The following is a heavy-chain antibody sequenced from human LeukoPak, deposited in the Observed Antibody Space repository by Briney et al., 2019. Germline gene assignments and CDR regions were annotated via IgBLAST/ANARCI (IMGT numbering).Heavy chain of an antibody. CDR1: GFTFSSYS. J-gene: IGHJ3*02. CDR3: ARGGGGIQPLEAFDI. Sequence: GGSLRLSCAASGFTFSSYSMNWVRQAPGKGLEWVSSISSSSSYIYYADSVKGRFTISRDNAKNSLYLQMNSLRAEDTAVYYCARGGGGIQPLEAFDIWGQGTMVTVSS. V-gene: IGHV3-21*01. CDR2: ISSSSSYI. D-gene: IGHD5-18*01.